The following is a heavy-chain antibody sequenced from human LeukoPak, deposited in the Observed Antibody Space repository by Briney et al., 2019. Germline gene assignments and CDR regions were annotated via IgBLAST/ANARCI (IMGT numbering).Heavy chain of an antibody. CDR1: EYSFTNYW. V-gene: IGHV5-51*01. CDR3: ATYAGSYSKYFQH. CDR2: IYPGDSDT. Sequence: GESLKISCKGSEYSFTNYWIGWVRQMPGKGLEWMGIIYPGDSDTRYSPSFQGQVTISADKTISTAYLQWSSLKASDTAMYFCATYAGSYSKYFQHWGQGTLVTVSS. J-gene: IGHJ1*01. D-gene: IGHD3-10*01.